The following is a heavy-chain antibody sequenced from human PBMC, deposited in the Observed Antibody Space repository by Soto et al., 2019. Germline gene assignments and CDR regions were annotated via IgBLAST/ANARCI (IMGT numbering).Heavy chain of an antibody. CDR2: VGSDGVAQ. D-gene: IGHD3-10*01. CDR1: GFTFSNFG. Sequence: QIQLVESGGGVVQPGKSLRLSCTASGFTFSNFGMHWVRQTPGKGLEWVAGVGSDGVAQWYADSVTGRFNISRDNSKNTVNLQMDNVRPEDTALYFCARELILSGSYFDFWGQGILVTVSS. J-gene: IGHJ4*02. CDR3: ARELILSGSYFDF. V-gene: IGHV3-33*01.